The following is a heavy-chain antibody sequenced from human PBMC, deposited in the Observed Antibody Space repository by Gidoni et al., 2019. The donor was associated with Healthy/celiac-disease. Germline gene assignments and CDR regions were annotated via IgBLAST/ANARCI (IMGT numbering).Heavy chain of an antibody. CDR1: GFTFMNAW. Sequence: EVQLVASGGGLVKPGGYLRLSCAASGFTFMNAWMSWVRQAPGKGLEWVGRIKSKTDGGTTDYAAPVKGRFTISRDDSKNTLYLQMNSLKTEDTAVYYCTTEFYYDSSGYYYSYYGMDVWGQGTTVTVSS. CDR3: TTEFYYDSSGYYYSYYGMDV. J-gene: IGHJ6*02. D-gene: IGHD3-22*01. V-gene: IGHV3-15*01. CDR2: IKSKTDGGTT.